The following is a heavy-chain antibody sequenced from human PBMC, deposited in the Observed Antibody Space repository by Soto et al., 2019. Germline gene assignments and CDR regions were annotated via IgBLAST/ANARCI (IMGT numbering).Heavy chain of an antibody. Sequence: GWFRRLFCTPSGFSFRSYGMHWLSQAPGTGVEWVAVIWYDGSNKHYADSVKGLFTISRDNSKNTMYLQMNSLRAEDTAVYYCARAFSGPELRYFDWLSLRDDYWGQGTLVTVSS. J-gene: IGHJ4*02. CDR2: IWYDGSNK. CDR3: ARAFSGPELRYFDWLSLRDDY. D-gene: IGHD3-9*01. CDR1: GFSFRSYG. V-gene: IGHV3-33*01.